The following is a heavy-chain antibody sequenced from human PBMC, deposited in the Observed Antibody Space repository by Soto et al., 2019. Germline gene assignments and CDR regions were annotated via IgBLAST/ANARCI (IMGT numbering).Heavy chain of an antibody. V-gene: IGHV2-5*02. CDR1: GFSLSTSGVG. CDR2: IYWDDDK. Sequence: QITLKESGPTLVKPTQTLTLTCTFSGFSLSTSGVGVGWIRQPPGKALEWLALIYWDDDKRYSPSLKSRLTITKATSKNQVVLTMTNMDPVDTATYYCAHRQTYCGGDCYSGFDYLGQGTLVTVSS. J-gene: IGHJ4*02. CDR3: AHRQTYCGGDCYSGFDY. D-gene: IGHD2-21*02.